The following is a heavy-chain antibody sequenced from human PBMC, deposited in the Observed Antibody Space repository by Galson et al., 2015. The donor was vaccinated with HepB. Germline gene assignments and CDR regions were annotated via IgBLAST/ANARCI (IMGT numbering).Heavy chain of an antibody. J-gene: IGHJ3*01. CDR2: INTVTGNP. CDR1: GYIFMSYA. Sequence: SVKVSCKASGYIFMSYALNWVRQAPGQGLEWMAWINTVTGNPTYAQDFTGRFVFSLDSSVSTAYLRINTLQAEDTAVYFCTRSGAGGNAFDFWGQGTMVTVSS. V-gene: IGHV7-4-1*02. CDR3: TRSGAGGNAFDF. D-gene: IGHD3-10*01.